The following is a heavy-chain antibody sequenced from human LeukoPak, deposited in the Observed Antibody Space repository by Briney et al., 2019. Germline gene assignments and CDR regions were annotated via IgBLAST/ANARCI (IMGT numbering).Heavy chain of an antibody. D-gene: IGHD6-13*01. V-gene: IGHV3-48*03. CDR3: AKDLHNSWCIDY. Sequence: PGGSLRLSCAASGFTFSTYEMNWVRQAPGKGLEWVSYISSSGDTIYYAASVKGRFTISRDNSKNTLYLQMNSLRAEDTAVYYCAKDLHNSWCIDYWGQGTLVTVSS. J-gene: IGHJ4*02. CDR1: GFTFSTYE. CDR2: ISSSGDTI.